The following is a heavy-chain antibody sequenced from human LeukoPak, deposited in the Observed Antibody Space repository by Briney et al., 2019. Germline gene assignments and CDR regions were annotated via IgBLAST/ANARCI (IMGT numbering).Heavy chain of an antibody. D-gene: IGHD6-6*01. J-gene: IGHJ4*02. V-gene: IGHV3-30*02. CDR3: ARGTYSSSSQPLIDY. Sequence: GGSLRLSCAASGFTFSSYGMHWVRQAPGKGLEWVAFIRYDGSNKYYADSVKGRFTISRDNSKNTLYLQMNSLRAEDTAVYYCARGTYSSSSQPLIDYWGQGTLVTVSS. CDR1: GFTFSSYG. CDR2: IRYDGSNK.